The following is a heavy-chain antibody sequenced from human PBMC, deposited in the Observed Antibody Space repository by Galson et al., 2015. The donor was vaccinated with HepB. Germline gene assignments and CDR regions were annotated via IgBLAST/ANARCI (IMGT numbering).Heavy chain of an antibody. Sequence: SLRLSCAASGFTFSSYGMHWVRQAPGEGLEWVAVISYDGSNKYYADSVKGRFTISRDNSKNTLYLQTNSLRAEDTAVYYCARDYDYVWGSYREDGGYFDYWGQGTLVTVSS. J-gene: IGHJ4*02. D-gene: IGHD3-16*02. CDR3: ARDYDYVWGSYREDGGYFDY. CDR1: GFTFSSYG. V-gene: IGHV3-30*03. CDR2: ISYDGSNK.